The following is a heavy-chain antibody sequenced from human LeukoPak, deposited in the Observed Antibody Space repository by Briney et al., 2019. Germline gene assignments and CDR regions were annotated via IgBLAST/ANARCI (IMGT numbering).Heavy chain of an antibody. J-gene: IGHJ4*02. CDR3: ARDTYYYDASDADY. Sequence: PGGSLRLSCAASGFTFSNYEMNWVRQAPGKGLEWVSYISSSGSTKNYADSVKGRFTISRDNAKNSLYLQMNNLRAEDTAVYYCARDTYYYDASDADYWGQGTLVTVSS. V-gene: IGHV3-48*03. D-gene: IGHD3-22*01. CDR2: ISSSGSTK. CDR1: GFTFSNYE.